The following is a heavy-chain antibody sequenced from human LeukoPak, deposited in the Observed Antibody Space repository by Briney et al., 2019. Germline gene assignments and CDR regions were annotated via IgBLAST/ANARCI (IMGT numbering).Heavy chain of an antibody. CDR1: GFTFDDYA. CDR3: ARRAGAYSHPYDY. Sequence: GGSLRLSCAASGFTFDDYAMHWVRQAPGKGLEWVSGISWNSGSIGYADSVKGRFTISRDNSKNTLYLQMNSLRAEDAAVYYCARRAGAYSHPYDYWGQGTLVTVSS. J-gene: IGHJ4*02. V-gene: IGHV3-9*01. CDR2: ISWNSGSI. D-gene: IGHD4/OR15-4a*01.